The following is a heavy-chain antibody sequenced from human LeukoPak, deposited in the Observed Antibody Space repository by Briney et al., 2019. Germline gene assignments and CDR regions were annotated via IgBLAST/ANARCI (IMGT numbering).Heavy chain of an antibody. CDR1: GGSISSSSYY. Sequence: PSETLSPTCTVSGGSISSSSYYWGWIRQPPGKGLEWIGSIYYSGSTYYNPSLKSRVTISVDTSKNQFSLKLSSVTAADTAVYYCARRGMATSYFDYWGQGTLVTVSS. D-gene: IGHD5-24*01. J-gene: IGHJ4*02. CDR3: ARRGMATSYFDY. V-gene: IGHV4-39*01. CDR2: IYYSGST.